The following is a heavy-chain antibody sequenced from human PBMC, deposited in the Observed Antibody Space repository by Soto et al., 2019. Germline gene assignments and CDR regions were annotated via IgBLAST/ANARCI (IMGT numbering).Heavy chain of an antibody. D-gene: IGHD5-12*01. V-gene: IGHV4-34*01. Sequence: QVQLQQWGAGLLKPSETLSLTCAVYGGSFSGYYWGWIRQPPGKGLEWIGEINHSGSTNYNPSLKSRVTISVDTSKNQFSLKLSSVTAADTAVYYCARSYSGYDPSDYWGQGTLVTVSS. CDR3: ARSYSGYDPSDY. CDR2: INHSGST. J-gene: IGHJ4*02. CDR1: GGSFSGYY.